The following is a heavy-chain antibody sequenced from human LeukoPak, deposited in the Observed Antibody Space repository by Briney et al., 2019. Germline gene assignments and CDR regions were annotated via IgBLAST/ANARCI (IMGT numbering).Heavy chain of an antibody. CDR1: GFSFGNYW. V-gene: IGHV3-7*05. CDR2: MKHDGIEK. J-gene: IGHJ4*02. CDR3: AREGREGYNYPALDF. Sequence: PGGSLRLSCVASGFSFGNYWMAWVRQAPGKGLEWVANMKHDGIEKYHVDSLKGRFNISRDNTKNSLYLHMSSLRVEDTAVYYCAREGREGYNYPALDFWGQGILVTVSS. D-gene: IGHD5-24*01.